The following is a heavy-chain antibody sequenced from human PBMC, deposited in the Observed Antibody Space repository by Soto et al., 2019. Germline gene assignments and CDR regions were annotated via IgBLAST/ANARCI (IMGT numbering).Heavy chain of an antibody. J-gene: IGHJ4*02. Sequence: SETLSLTCTVSGGSVSSGSYYWSWIRQPPGKGLEWIGYIYYSGSTNYNPSLKRRVTISVDPSKNQFSLKLSSVTAADTAVYYCSRDKGAYSSSSERFDYWGQGTLVTVSS. CDR1: GGSVSSGSYY. V-gene: IGHV4-61*01. CDR2: IYYSGST. CDR3: SRDKGAYSSSSERFDY. D-gene: IGHD6-6*01.